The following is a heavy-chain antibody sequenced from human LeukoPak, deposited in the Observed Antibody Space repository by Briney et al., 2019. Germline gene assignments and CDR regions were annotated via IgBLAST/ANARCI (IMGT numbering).Heavy chain of an antibody. CDR1: GASMTSYY. Sequence: SETLSLTCTVSGASMTSYYWTWLRQPPGKGLEWVGYMYFGERTNYNPSLKSRATISIDTSKKQFSLNLKSVTAADTAVYYCARIPGDRPDDWGQGTLVTVS. V-gene: IGHV4-59*01. D-gene: IGHD7-27*01. CDR2: MYFGERT. J-gene: IGHJ4*02. CDR3: ARIPGDRPDD.